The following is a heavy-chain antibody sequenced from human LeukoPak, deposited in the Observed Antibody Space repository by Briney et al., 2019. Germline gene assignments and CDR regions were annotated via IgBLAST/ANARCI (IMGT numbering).Heavy chain of an antibody. CDR2: INPSGGST. Sequence: GASVKVSCKASGYTLTSYYMHWVRQAPGQGLEWMGIINPSGGSTSYAQKFQGRVTMTRDTSTSTVYMELSSLRSEDTAVYYCARVRKGYSSSQNYYYYYMDVWGKGTTVTISS. V-gene: IGHV1-46*01. CDR1: GYTLTSYY. D-gene: IGHD6-13*01. CDR3: ARVRKGYSSSQNYYYYYMDV. J-gene: IGHJ6*03.